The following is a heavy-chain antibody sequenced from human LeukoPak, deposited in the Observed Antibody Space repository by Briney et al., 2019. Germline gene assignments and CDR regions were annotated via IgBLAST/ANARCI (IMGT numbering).Heavy chain of an antibody. J-gene: IGHJ4*02. CDR1: GFTFSSYA. D-gene: IGHD3-22*01. CDR2: ISGSGANT. Sequence: QPGGSLRLSCAASGFTFSSYAMSWVRQAPGKGLEWVSAISGSGANTNYEAALKGRGIVSRDNSKNTRYLQMSSMKAEVTAIYFCAKDSSVYYRPHDYWGQGTLVTVSS. CDR3: AKDSSVYYRPHDY. V-gene: IGHV3-23*01.